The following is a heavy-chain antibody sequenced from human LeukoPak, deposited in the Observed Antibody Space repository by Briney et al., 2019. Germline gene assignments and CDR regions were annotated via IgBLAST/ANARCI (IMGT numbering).Heavy chain of an antibody. CDR1: GFTFSSYV. CDR3: AKDLTTLTLGKDY. D-gene: IGHD4-17*01. Sequence: GGSLRLSCAASGFTFSSYVMSWVRQAPGKGLEWVSSISNSGGSTYYADSVKGRFTISRDNSKNTLYLQMNSLRAEDTAIYYCAKDLTTLTLGKDYWGQGTLVTVSS. CDR2: ISNSGGST. V-gene: IGHV3-23*01. J-gene: IGHJ4*02.